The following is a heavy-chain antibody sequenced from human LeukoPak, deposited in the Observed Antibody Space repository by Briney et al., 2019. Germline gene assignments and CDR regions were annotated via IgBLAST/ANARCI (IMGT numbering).Heavy chain of an antibody. CDR2: ISHSAST. J-gene: IGHJ3*02. Sequence: SQTLSLTCTVSGGSISSGSYYWSWIRQPPGKGLEWIGEISHSASTNCNPSLKSRVTISVDTSKNQFSLKLSSVTAADTAMYYCARHKRGDAFDIWGQGTMVTVSS. V-gene: IGHV4-39*07. CDR1: GGSISSGSYY. CDR3: ARHKRGDAFDI.